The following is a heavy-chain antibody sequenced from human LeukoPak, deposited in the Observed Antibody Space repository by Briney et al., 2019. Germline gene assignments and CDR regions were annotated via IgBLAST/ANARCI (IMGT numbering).Heavy chain of an antibody. CDR3: VRTDPIGAARS. CDR1: GFTFGTSA. V-gene: IGHV3-64D*09. D-gene: IGHD6-6*01. CDR2: ITYDGART. J-gene: IGHJ5*02. Sequence: TGGSLRLSCSASGFTFGTSAMHWVRQGPEKGLEFVSAITYDGARTYYTDSVKGRFTISRDNSNNSLYLQMSGLRAEDTAVYFCVRTDPIGAARSWGQGTLVTVSS.